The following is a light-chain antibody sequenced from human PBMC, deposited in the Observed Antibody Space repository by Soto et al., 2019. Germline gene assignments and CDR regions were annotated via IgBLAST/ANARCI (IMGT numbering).Light chain of an antibody. V-gene: IGLV2-14*01. CDR2: DVS. J-gene: IGLJ2*01. CDR3: SSYTSSSTYVV. CDR1: SSDVGGYNY. Sequence: QSALTQPASVSGSPGQSTTISCSGTSSDVGGYNYVSWYQQHPGKAPKLMIYDVSNRPSGVSYRFSGSKSGNTASLTISGLQAEDEADYYCSSYTSSSTYVVFGGGTKVTVL.